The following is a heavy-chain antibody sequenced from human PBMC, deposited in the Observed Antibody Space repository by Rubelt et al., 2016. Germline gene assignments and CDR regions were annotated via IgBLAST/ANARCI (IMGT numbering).Heavy chain of an antibody. CDR1: GGSISSSSYY. CDR3: ARVTSLYYDFGSGLADY. D-gene: IGHD3-3*01. CDR2: IYYSGST. J-gene: IGHJ4*02. V-gene: IGHV4-39*07. Sequence: QLQLQESGPGLVKPSETLSLTCTVSGGSISSSSYYWGWIRQPPGKGLEWIGSIYYSGSTYYNPALQSLVTISVDTSKNQFSLKLSSVTAADTAVYYCARVTSLYYDFGSGLADYWGQGTLVTVSS.